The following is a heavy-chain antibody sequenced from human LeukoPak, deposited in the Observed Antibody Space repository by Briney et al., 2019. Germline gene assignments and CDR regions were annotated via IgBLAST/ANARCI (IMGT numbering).Heavy chain of an antibody. CDR2: IFGSGGSP. D-gene: IGHD3-10*01. CDR3: AKDGVLRGVIPIQFDY. Sequence: GGSLRLSCEASGFTFRSHAMYWVRQAPGKGLEWVAGIFGSGGSPHYADPVKGRFTISRDNSKNTLYMQMNSLRAEDTAVYYCAKDGVLRGVIPIQFDYWGQGTLVTVSS. J-gene: IGHJ4*02. V-gene: IGHV3-23*01. CDR1: GFTFRSHA.